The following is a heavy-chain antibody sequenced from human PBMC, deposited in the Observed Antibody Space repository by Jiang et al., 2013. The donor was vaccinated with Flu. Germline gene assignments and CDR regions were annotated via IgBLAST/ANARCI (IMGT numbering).Heavy chain of an antibody. Sequence: PGLVKPSETLSLTCTVSGGSISSYYWSWIRQPPGKGLEWIGNIYNSGTTKYNPSLKSRVTISVDTSKTQFSLNLSSVTAADTAVYYCARSSTYYDSSGLDYWGRGNPGHRLL. CDR1: GGSISSYY. V-gene: IGHV4-59*01. CDR2: IYNSGTT. CDR3: ARSSTYYDSSGLDY. J-gene: IGHJ4*02. D-gene: IGHD3-22*01.